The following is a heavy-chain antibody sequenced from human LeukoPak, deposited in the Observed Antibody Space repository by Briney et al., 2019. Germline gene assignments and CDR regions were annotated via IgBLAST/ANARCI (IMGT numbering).Heavy chain of an antibody. Sequence: SVKVSCKASGGTFSSYAISWVRQAPGQGLEWMGGIIPIFGTANYAQKLQGRVTMTTDTSTSTAYMELRSLRSDDTAVYYCARDTYSGSWEGDYYYYYGMDVWGQGTTVTVSS. D-gene: IGHD6-13*01. CDR2: IIPIFGTA. J-gene: IGHJ6*02. CDR3: ARDTYSGSWEGDYYYYYGMDV. V-gene: IGHV1-69*05. CDR1: GGTFSSYA.